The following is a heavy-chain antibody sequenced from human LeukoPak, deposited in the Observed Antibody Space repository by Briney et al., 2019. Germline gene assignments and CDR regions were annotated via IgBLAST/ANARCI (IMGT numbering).Heavy chain of an antibody. CDR3: ARQIASAGKAGFDF. CDR2: LYSTGST. D-gene: IGHD6-13*01. Sequence: SETLSLTCTVSGGSISSYYWSWIRQPAGKGLEWIGRLYSTGSTNYNPSLKSRVTMSVDTSKNQFSLMLRSVTAPDTAVYYCARQIASAGKAGFDFWGQGALVTVSS. V-gene: IGHV4-4*07. CDR1: GGSISSYY. J-gene: IGHJ4*02.